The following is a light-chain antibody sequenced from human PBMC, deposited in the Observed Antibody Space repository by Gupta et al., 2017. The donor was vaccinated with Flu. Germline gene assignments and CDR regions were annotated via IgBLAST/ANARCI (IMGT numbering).Light chain of an antibody. J-gene: IGKJ3*01. Sequence: DIEMTQSPLYLPVTPGEPASISCRSSQSLLDSDGKNYLDWYLQKPGQSPQLLIYLGSTRASGVPDRFSGSESGTDFTLKISKVEAEDVGVYYCRQPLQTPQTFGPGTKVDIK. CDR3: RQPLQTPQT. CDR2: LGS. CDR1: QSLLDSDGKNY. V-gene: IGKV2-28*01.